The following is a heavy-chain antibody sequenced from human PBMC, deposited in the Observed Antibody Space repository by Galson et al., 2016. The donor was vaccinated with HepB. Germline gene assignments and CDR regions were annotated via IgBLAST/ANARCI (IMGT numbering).Heavy chain of an antibody. CDR1: GFSFSGYS. J-gene: IGHJ4*02. CDR2: ISSSSTYI. D-gene: IGHD3-10*01. CDR3: ARDLFRCDY. Sequence: SLRLSCAVSGFSFSGYSMSWVRQSPGKGLEWVSSISSSSTYIFYADSVKGRFTISRDNAKNSLYLQMNSLRAEDTAVYYCARDLFRCDYWVQGTLVTVSS. V-gene: IGHV3-21*01.